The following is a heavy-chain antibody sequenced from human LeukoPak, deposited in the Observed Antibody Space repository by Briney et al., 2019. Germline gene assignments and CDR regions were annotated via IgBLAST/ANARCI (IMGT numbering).Heavy chain of an antibody. CDR1: GGSISSYY. J-gene: IGHJ5*02. CDR3: ARRMSPYYDFWSGYYTGMGWFDP. D-gene: IGHD3-3*01. V-gene: IGHV4-59*08. Sequence: SETLSLTCTVSGGSISSYYWSWTRQPPGKGLEWIGYIYYSGSTNYNPSLKSRVTISVDTSKNQFSLKLSSVTAADTAVYYCARRMSPYYDFWSGYYTGMGWFDPWGQGTLVTVSS. CDR2: IYYSGST.